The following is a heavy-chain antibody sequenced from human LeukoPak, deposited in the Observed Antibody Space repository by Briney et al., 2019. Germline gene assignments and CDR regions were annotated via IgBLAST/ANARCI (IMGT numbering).Heavy chain of an antibody. Sequence: ASVKVSCKASGYSFTMYFIHWVRQAPGQGLEWMGIIIPSDGSTSYAQKFQGRVTMTRDTSTSTVYMELSSLRSEDTAVYYCARGRVVTMVRGVIITYFDYWGQGTLVTVSS. CDR3: ARGRVVTMVRGVIITYFDY. J-gene: IGHJ4*02. V-gene: IGHV1-46*01. CDR2: IIPSDGST. D-gene: IGHD3-10*01. CDR1: GYSFTMYF.